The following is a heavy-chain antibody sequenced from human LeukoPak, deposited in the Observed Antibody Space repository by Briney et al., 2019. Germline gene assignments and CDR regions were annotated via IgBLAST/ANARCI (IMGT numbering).Heavy chain of an antibody. D-gene: IGHD3-10*01. CDR3: ARELWFGESPS. CDR2: INHSGST. CDR1: GGSFSGYY. Sequence: SETLSLTCAVYGGSFSGYYWSWIRQPPGKGLEWIGGINHSGSTNYNPSLKSRVTISVDTSKNQFSLKLSSVTAADTAVYYCARELWFGESPSWGQGTLVTVSS. V-gene: IGHV4-34*01. J-gene: IGHJ4*02.